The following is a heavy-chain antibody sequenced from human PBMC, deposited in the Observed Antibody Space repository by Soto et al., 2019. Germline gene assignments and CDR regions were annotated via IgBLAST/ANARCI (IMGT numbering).Heavy chain of an antibody. D-gene: IGHD3-22*01. CDR2: IYPGDSDT. CDR3: ASRSYDSSGFNYYYYGMDV. V-gene: IGHV5-51*01. CDR1: GYSFTSYW. J-gene: IGHJ6*02. Sequence: GESLKISCKGSGYSFTSYWIGWVRQMPGKGLEWMGIIYPGDSDTRYSPSFQGQVTISADKSISTAYLQWSSLKASDTAMYYCASRSYDSSGFNYYYYGMDVWGQGTTVTVSS.